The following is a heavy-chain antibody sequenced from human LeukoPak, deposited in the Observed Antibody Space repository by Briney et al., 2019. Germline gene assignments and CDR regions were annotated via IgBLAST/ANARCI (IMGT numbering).Heavy chain of an antibody. CDR2: ISSSGSTI. J-gene: IGHJ4*02. CDR1: GFAFSSYE. Sequence: GGSLRLSCAASGFAFSSYEMNWVRQAPGKGLEWVSYISSSGSTIYYADSVKGRFTISRDNAKNSLYLQMNSLRAEDTAVYYCAREGFTLDYWGQGTLVTVSS. V-gene: IGHV3-48*03. CDR3: AREGFTLDY.